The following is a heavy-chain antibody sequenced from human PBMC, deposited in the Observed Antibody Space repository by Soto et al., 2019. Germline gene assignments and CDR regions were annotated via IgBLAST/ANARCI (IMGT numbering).Heavy chain of an antibody. D-gene: IGHD2-2*01. V-gene: IGHV3-74*01. CDR3: ARGRYCSSTSCYERFWFDP. CDR1: GFTFSTYW. J-gene: IGHJ5*02. Sequence: GGSLRLSCAASGFTFSTYWMHWIRQVPGKGLEWVSRINSDASHTYYADSVKGRFTISRDNAKNTLHLEMNSLRAEDTAVYYCARGRYCSSTSCYERFWFDPWGQGTLVTVSS. CDR2: INSDASHT.